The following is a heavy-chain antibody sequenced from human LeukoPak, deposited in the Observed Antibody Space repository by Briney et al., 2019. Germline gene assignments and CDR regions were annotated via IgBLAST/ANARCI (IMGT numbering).Heavy chain of an antibody. V-gene: IGHV4-38-2*02. Sequence: SETLSLTCTVSGYSISSGYYWGWIRQPPGKGLEWIGSIYHSGSTYYNPSLKSRVTISVDTSKNQFSLKLSSVTAADTAVYYCASSRGRWLPFDYWGQGTLVTVSS. CDR1: GYSISSGYY. D-gene: IGHD5-24*01. CDR3: ASSRGRWLPFDY. J-gene: IGHJ4*02. CDR2: IYHSGST.